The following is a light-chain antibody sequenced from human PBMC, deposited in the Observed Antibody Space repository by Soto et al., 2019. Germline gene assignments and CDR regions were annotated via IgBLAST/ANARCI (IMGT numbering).Light chain of an antibody. V-gene: IGKV1-17*01. J-gene: IGKJ2*01. CDR2: AAS. CDR3: LQHNDYTYT. CDR1: QGIRSD. Sequence: DIQRTQSPSSLSASVGDRVTITCRASQGIRSDLGWYQQKQGKAPKRXIYAASRLQSGVPSRFSAGGSGTEFIRTISSLQHEDFATYYCLQHNDYTYTFGQGTKVDIK.